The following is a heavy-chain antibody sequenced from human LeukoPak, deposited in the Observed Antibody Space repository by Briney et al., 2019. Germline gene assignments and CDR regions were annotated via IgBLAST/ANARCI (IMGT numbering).Heavy chain of an antibody. D-gene: IGHD3-3*01. J-gene: IGHJ4*02. Sequence: SETLSLACAVYGESFSGYYWTWIRQPPGKGLEWIGEIIDTGSTKYNSSLKSRVTISVDTSKNEFSLNLTSVTAADTAVYYCARGLASGYPPIPFDYWGQGTLVTVSS. CDR2: IIDTGST. CDR1: GESFSGYY. V-gene: IGHV4-34*12. CDR3: ARGLASGYPPIPFDY.